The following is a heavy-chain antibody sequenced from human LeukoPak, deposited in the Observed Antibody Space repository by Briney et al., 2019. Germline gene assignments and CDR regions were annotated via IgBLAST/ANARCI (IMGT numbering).Heavy chain of an antibody. J-gene: IGHJ3*01. CDR1: GFTFSRYW. Sequence: GGSLRLSCAASGFTFSRYWMHWVRQAPGKGLVWVSRIDSDGTNRDYADSVKGRFTISRDNAKNTVYLQMNSLRDEDTAVYYCARGGFSHGFDVWGQGTVVTVSS. V-gene: IGHV3-74*01. CDR2: IDSDGTNR. D-gene: IGHD5-12*01. CDR3: ARGGFSHGFDV.